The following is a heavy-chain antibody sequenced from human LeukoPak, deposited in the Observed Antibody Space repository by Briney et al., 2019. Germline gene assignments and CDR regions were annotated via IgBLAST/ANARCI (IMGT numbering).Heavy chain of an antibody. V-gene: IGHV3-21*01. D-gene: IGHD2-2*01. CDR3: ARVGAGYCSSISCYAHPTHYYYYMDV. CDR1: GFTFSSYS. CDR2: ISSSSGYI. Sequence: PGGSLRLSCAASGFTFSSYSMNWVRQAPGKGLEWVSSISSSSGYIYYADSVKGRFTISRDNAKNSLYLQMNSLRAEDTAVYYCARVGAGYCSSISCYAHPTHYYYYMDVWGKGTTVTVCS. J-gene: IGHJ6*03.